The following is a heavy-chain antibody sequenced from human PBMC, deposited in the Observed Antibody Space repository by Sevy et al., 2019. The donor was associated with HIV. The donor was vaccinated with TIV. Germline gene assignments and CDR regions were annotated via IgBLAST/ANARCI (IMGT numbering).Heavy chain of an antibody. J-gene: IGHJ6*02. D-gene: IGHD2-2*01. V-gene: IGHV3-48*03. Sequence: GGSLRLSCEASGFTFSSYEMNWVRQAPGKGLEWISYISTSGNTKYYADSVKGRFTISRDNSKNTMYLQMNSLRVEDTAVYYCARDRRGYCSSTSCYPYGMDVWGQGTTVTVSS. CDR1: GFTFSSYE. CDR2: ISTSGNTK. CDR3: ARDRRGYCSSTSCYPYGMDV.